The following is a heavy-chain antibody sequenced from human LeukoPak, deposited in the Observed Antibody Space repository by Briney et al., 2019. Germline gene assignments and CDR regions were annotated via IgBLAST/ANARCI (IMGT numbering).Heavy chain of an antibody. Sequence: GGSLRLSCAASGFTFSSYSMNWVRQAPGKGLEWVSSISSSSSYIYYADSMKGRFTISRDNAKNSLYLQMNSLRAEDTAVYYCAKTYYDILTGYYTPIVKWGQGTLVTVSS. CDR2: ISSSSSYI. CDR1: GFTFSSYS. CDR3: AKTYYDILTGYYTPIVK. J-gene: IGHJ4*02. V-gene: IGHV3-21*01. D-gene: IGHD3-9*01.